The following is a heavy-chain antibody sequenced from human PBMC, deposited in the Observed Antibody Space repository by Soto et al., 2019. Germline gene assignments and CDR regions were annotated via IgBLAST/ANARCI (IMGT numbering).Heavy chain of an antibody. CDR1: GGSVTGYS. CDR3: ARGGDGYNYGGGDAFDI. V-gene: IGHV4-34*01. CDR2: IDHSGSP. Sequence: PSETLSLTCAVSGGSVTGYSWSWIRQPPGKGLEWNGEIDHSGSPNYNPSLQSRVTISLDTSKNQFSLKLSSVTAADTAVYYCARGGDGYNYGGGDAFDIWGQGTMVTVSS. D-gene: IGHD5-12*01. J-gene: IGHJ3*02.